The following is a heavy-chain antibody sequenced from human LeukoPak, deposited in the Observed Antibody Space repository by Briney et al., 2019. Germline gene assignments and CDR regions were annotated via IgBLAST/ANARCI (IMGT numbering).Heavy chain of an antibody. J-gene: IGHJ5*02. Sequence: HRASVKVSCKTSGYPFTTYEINWVRQAAGQGLEWMGWVHPDTGYADYAQKFQGRVTMTSDTSISTAYMELSSLRSDDTAVYFCAGGPRNDPWGQGTLVTVSS. D-gene: IGHD1-14*01. CDR2: VHPDTGYA. V-gene: IGHV1-8*01. CDR1: GYPFTTYE. CDR3: AGGPRNDP.